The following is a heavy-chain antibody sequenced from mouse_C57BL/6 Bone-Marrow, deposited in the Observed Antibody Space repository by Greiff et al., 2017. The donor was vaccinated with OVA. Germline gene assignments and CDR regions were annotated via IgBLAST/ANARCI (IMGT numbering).Heavy chain of an antibody. J-gene: IGHJ2*01. V-gene: IGHV1-55*01. CDR1: GYTFTSYW. D-gene: IGHD1-1*01. Sequence: QVQLQQPGAELVKPGASVKMSCKASGYTFTSYWITWVKQRPGQGLEWIGDIYPGSGSTNYNEKFKSNATLTVDTSSSTAHMQLSSLTSEDSAVYYCARGDYGSSRWGQGTTLTVSS. CDR3: ARGDYGSSR. CDR2: IYPGSGST.